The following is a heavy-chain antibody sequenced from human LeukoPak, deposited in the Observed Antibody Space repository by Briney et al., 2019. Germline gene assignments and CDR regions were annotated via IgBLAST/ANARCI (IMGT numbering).Heavy chain of an antibody. V-gene: IGHV4-4*07. CDR1: GGSISSYY. CDR2: IYYSGST. D-gene: IGHD3-10*01. CDR3: ARLGPMVRGVIITDYYYGMDV. Sequence: SETLSLTCTVSGGSISSYYWSWIRQPAGKGLEWIGRIYYSGSTNYNPSLKSRVTISVDTSKNQFSLKLSSVTAADTAVYYCARLGPMVRGVIITDYYYGMDVWGQGTTVTVSS. J-gene: IGHJ6*02.